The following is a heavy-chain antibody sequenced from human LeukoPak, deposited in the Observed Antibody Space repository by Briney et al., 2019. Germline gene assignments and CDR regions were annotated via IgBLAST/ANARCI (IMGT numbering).Heavy chain of an antibody. CDR2: IIPIFGTA. J-gene: IGHJ4*02. V-gene: IGHV1-69*01. CDR3: ATFYGSGSYYFDY. Sequence: SVKVSCKASGGTFSSYAISWVRQAPGQGLEWMGGIIPIFGTANYAQKFQGRVTITADESTSTAYMELSSLRSEDTAVYYCATFYGSGSYYFDYWGQGTLVTVSS. CDR1: GGTFSSYA. D-gene: IGHD3-10*01.